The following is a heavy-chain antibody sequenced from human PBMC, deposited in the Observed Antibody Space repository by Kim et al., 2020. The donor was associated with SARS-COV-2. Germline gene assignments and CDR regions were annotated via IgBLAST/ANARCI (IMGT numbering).Heavy chain of an antibody. CDR3: ARDNITPVDIVVVVAATGTEFGY. CDR2: ISSSSSYI. D-gene: IGHD2-15*01. J-gene: IGHJ4*02. V-gene: IGHV3-21*01. Sequence: GGSLRLSCAASGFTFSSYSMNWVRQAPGKGLEWVSSISSSSSYIYYADSVKGRFTISRDNAKNSLYLQMNSLRAEDTAVYYCARDNITPVDIVVVVAATGTEFGYWGQGTLVTVSS. CDR1: GFTFSSYS.